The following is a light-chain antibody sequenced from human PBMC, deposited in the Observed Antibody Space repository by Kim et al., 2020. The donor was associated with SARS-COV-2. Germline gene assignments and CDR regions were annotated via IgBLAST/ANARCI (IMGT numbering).Light chain of an antibody. Sequence: QGAAWLQQHQGHPPKLLSYRNNNRPSGISERFSASRSGNTASLTITGLQPEDEADYYCSALDSSLSAHVFGTGTKVTVL. V-gene: IGLV10-54*02. CDR3: SALDSSLSAHV. J-gene: IGLJ1*01. CDR1: QG. CDR2: RNN.